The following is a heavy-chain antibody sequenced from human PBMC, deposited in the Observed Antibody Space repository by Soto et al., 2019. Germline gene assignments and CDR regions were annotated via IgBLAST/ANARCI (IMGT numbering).Heavy chain of an antibody. D-gene: IGHD2-15*01. CDR1: GGTFSSYA. Sequence: QVQLVQSGAEVKKPGSSVKVSCKASGGTFSSYAISWVRQAPGQGLEWMGGIIPIFGTANYAQKFQGRVTITADESTSTAYMEMGSLRSEDTAVYYCASPETCSGGSCYSDYYYGMDVWGQGTTVTVSS. J-gene: IGHJ6*02. CDR3: ASPETCSGGSCYSDYYYGMDV. CDR2: IIPIFGTA. V-gene: IGHV1-69*12.